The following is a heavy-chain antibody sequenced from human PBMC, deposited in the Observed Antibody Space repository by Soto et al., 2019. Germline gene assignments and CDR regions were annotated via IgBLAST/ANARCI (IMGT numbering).Heavy chain of an antibody. CDR3: AHPRGYGVFDAYDI. D-gene: IGHD4-17*01. Sequence: EAQLLESGGGLVQPGGSLRLSCAASGFTFSTYAMSWVRQAPGKGLEWVSAISAGGGSTYYADSVKGRFTISRDNSLNTLYMQMNSLRTEDTAVYYCAHPRGYGVFDAYDIWGQGAMVTGSS. CDR2: ISAGGGST. V-gene: IGHV3-23*01. J-gene: IGHJ3*02. CDR1: GFTFSTYA.